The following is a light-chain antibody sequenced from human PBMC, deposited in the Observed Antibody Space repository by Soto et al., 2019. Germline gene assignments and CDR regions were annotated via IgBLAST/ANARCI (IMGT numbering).Light chain of an antibody. V-gene: IGKV1-5*03. CDR2: KAS. J-gene: IGKJ1*01. CDR1: QSISGW. Sequence: DVQMTQSPSTLSASVGDRVTITCRASQSISGWLAWYQQRPGKAPKLMIYKASTLETGVPSRFSGSGSGTEFTLTINNLQPDDFATYYCQQYDGYSRTLGQGTKVEIK. CDR3: QQYDGYSRT.